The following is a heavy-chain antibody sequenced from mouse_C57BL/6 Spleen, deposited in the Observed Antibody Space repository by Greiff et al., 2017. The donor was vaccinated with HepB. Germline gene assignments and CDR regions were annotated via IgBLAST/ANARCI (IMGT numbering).Heavy chain of an antibody. CDR3: ARHYSNYGDAMDY. J-gene: IGHJ4*01. D-gene: IGHD2-5*01. Sequence: QVQLKESGAELARPGASVKMSCKASGYTFTSYTMHWVKQRPGQGLEWIGYINPSSGYTKYNQKFKDKATLTADKSSSTAYMQLSSLTSEDSAVYYCARHYSNYGDAMDYWGQGTSVTVSS. CDR2: INPSSGYT. V-gene: IGHV1-4*01. CDR1: GYTFTSYT.